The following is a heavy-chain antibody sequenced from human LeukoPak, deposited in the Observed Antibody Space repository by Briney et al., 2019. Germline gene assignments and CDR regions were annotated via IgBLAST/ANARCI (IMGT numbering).Heavy chain of an antibody. D-gene: IGHD3-10*01. CDR1: GGSISSSSYY. CDR2: IYYSGST. Sequence: SETLSLTCTVSGGSISSSSYYWGWIRQPPGKGLEWIGSIYYSGSTFYSPSLKSRVTISVDTSKTHFSLNLSSVTAADTAVYYCARDGGSEIRGVIDYWGQGTLVTVSS. V-gene: IGHV4-39*07. J-gene: IGHJ4*02. CDR3: ARDGGSEIRGVIDY.